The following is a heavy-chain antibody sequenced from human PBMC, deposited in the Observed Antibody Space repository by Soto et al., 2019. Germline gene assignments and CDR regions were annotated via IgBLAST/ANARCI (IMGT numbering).Heavy chain of an antibody. Sequence: EVQLVESGGGLVKPGGSLRLSCAASGFTFSSYSMNWVRQAPGKGLEWVSSISSSSSYIYYADSVKGRFTISRDNAKNSLYLQMYSLRAEDTAVYYCARAGKRYNWNAGPDYWGQGTLVTVSS. V-gene: IGHV3-21*01. CDR3: ARAGKRYNWNAGPDY. J-gene: IGHJ4*02. D-gene: IGHD1-20*01. CDR2: ISSSSSYI. CDR1: GFTFSSYS.